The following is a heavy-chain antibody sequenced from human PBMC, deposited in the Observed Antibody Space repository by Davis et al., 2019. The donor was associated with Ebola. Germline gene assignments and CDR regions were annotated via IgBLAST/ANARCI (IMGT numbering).Heavy chain of an antibody. Sequence: SVKVSCKTSGGSFSSHPISWVRQAPRQGLEWMGGIIPIFDTPHYAQKFQGRITITADASTSTAYMEMSSLRSEDTATYFCARDFDGGNYYFDYWGPGTPVTVSS. V-gene: IGHV1-69*13. J-gene: IGHJ4*02. CDR1: GGSFSSHP. CDR3: ARDFDGGNYYFDY. CDR2: IIPIFDTP. D-gene: IGHD3-9*01.